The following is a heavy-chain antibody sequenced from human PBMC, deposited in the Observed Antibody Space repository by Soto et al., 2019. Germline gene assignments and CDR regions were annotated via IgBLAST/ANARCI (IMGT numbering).Heavy chain of an antibody. CDR1: GYTFTSSG. V-gene: IGHV1-18*01. J-gene: IGHJ4*02. CDR3: AREKELSTRGFDY. D-gene: IGHD3-16*02. CDR2: ISSDNGNT. Sequence: ASVKVSCKASGYTFTSSGISWVRQAPGQGLEWMGWISSDNGNTNYAQHLQGRVSMTTDTSTSTAYMDLRSLRSEDTAVYYCAREKELSTRGFDYWGQGTLVTVSS.